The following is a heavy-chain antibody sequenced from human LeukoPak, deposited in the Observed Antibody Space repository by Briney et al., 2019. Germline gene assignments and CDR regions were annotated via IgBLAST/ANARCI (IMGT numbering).Heavy chain of an antibody. CDR2: ISAYNGNT. CDR3: ARDDKRHCSGGSCPAYFDY. J-gene: IGHJ4*02. V-gene: IGHV1-18*01. D-gene: IGHD2-15*01. Sequence: ASVKVSCKASGYTFANYGISWVRQAPGQGLEWIAWISAYNGNTNYALKLRGRVTMTTDTSTSTAYLELSSLRSDDTALYYCARDDKRHCSGGSCPAYFDYWGQGTLVTVSS. CDR1: GYTFANYG.